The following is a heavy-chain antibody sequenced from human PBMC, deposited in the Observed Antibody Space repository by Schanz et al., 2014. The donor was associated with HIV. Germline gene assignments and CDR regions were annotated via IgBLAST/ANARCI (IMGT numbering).Heavy chain of an antibody. Sequence: QVQLVESGGGVVQPGRSLRLSCAASGFTFRTHGIHWVRQAPAKGLEWVAVISYDGSIKEYADSVKGRFAISRDNSKNTVYLQTNSLRGEDSAVYYCAKVGRIYSTTWIDHWGQGTLVTVSS. D-gene: IGHD6-13*01. CDR1: GFTFRTHG. V-gene: IGHV3-30*18. CDR3: AKVGRIYSTTWIDH. J-gene: IGHJ4*02. CDR2: ISYDGSIK.